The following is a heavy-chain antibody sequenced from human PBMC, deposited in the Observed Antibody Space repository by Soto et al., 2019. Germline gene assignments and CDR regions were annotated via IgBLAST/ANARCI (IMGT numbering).Heavy chain of an antibody. CDR1: VYTFTRSA. J-gene: IGHJ6*02. V-gene: IGHV1-58*02. Sequence: SLKVSCKASVYTFTRSAMQGVRQERGQSLEWIGWIVVGSGNTNYAQKFQERVTITRDMSTSTAYMELSSLRSEDTAVYYCEAEPLGFQYYYGMDVWGQGTTVTVSS. CDR2: IVVGSGNT. CDR3: EAEPLGFQYYYGMDV.